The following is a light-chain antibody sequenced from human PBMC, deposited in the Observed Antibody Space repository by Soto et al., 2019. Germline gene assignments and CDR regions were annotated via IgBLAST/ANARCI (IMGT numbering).Light chain of an antibody. J-gene: IGLJ1*01. V-gene: IGLV1-40*01. Sequence: QSVLTQPPSVSGAPGQRVTISCTGSSSNIGAGYDVHWYQQLPGTAPKLLIYGNSNRPSGVPDRFSGSESGTSASLAITGLQAEDEADYYCQSYDSSLSGYVFGTGTRSPS. CDR3: QSYDSSLSGYV. CDR2: GNS. CDR1: SSNIGAGYD.